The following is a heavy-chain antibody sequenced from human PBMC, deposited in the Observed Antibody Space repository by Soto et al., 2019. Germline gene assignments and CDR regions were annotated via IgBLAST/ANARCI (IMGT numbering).Heavy chain of an antibody. CDR2: ISSSSSYI. CDR1: GFTFSSYS. D-gene: IGHD3-10*01. V-gene: IGHV3-21*01. Sequence: EVQLVESGGGLVKPGGSLRLSCAASGFTFSSYSMNWVRQAPGKGLEWVSSISSSSSYIYYADSVKGRFTISRDNAKNSLYLQMNSLRAEDTAVYYCARAGVVRGVITYYYYGMDVWGQGTTVTVSS. CDR3: ARAGVVRGVITYYYYGMDV. J-gene: IGHJ6*02.